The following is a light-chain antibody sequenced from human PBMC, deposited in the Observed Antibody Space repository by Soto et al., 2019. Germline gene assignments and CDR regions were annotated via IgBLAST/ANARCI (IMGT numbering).Light chain of an antibody. V-gene: IGKV1-5*03. Sequence: DIQLTQSPSTLSASVGDRVTITCRASQTISSWLAWYQQKPGKAPNLLIYETSNLESGVPSRFSGSGSGTEXTLTIXXLXPDXXATXXXXXXNDYCXXFGQGTKVEIK. J-gene: IGKJ1*01. CDR3: XXXNDYCXX. CDR2: ETS. CDR1: QTISSW.